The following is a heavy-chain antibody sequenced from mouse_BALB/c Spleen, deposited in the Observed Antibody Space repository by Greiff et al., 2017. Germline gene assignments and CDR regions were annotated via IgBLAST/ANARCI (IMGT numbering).Heavy chain of an antibody. CDR3: ARAGYGYVGY. J-gene: IGHJ2*01. CDR2: ISYSGST. CDR1: GYSITSDYA. D-gene: IGHD2-2*01. Sequence: EVHLVESGPGLVKPSQSLSLTCTVTGYSITSDYAWNWIRQFPGNKLEWMGYISYSGSTSYNPSLKSRISITRDTSKNQFFLQLNSVTTEDTATYYCARAGYGYVGYWGQGTTLTVSS. V-gene: IGHV3-2*02.